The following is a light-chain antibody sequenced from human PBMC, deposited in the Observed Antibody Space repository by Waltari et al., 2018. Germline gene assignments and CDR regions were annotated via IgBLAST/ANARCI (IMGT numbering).Light chain of an antibody. V-gene: IGKV1-39*01. CDR3: QQSYNTPLN. Sequence: DIMMTQSPSSLSASVGDRVTITCRASQFISSYLNWYQQKPGRAPKLLIFAASSLESGVPSRFSGSGSGTDFTLTISSLQVEDFATYYCQQSYNTPLNFGGGTKVEIK. J-gene: IGKJ4*01. CDR2: AAS. CDR1: QFISSY.